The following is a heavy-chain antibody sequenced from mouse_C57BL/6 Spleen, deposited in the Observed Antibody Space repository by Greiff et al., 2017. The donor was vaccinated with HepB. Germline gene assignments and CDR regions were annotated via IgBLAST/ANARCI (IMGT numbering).Heavy chain of an antibody. J-gene: IGHJ2*01. CDR3: ARRGDHYYGSSYGYFDY. CDR2: IYPGSGNT. CDR1: GYTFTDYY. Sequence: VQLQQSGAELVRPGASVKLSCKASGYTFTDYYINWVKQRPGQGLEWIARIYPGSGNTYYNEKFKGKATLTAEKSSSTAYMQLNSLTSEDSAVYFCARRGDHYYGSSYGYFDYWGQGTTLTVSS. D-gene: IGHD1-1*01. V-gene: IGHV1-76*01.